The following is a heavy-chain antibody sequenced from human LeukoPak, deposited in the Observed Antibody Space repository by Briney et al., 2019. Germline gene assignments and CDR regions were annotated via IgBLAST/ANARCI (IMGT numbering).Heavy chain of an antibody. J-gene: IGHJ4*02. D-gene: IGHD3-16*01. CDR3: VKDQGRGGTFDY. V-gene: IGHV3-30*18. CDR1: GFTFSSYG. CDR2: ISYDGSNK. Sequence: PGRSLRLSCAASGFTFSSYGMHWVRQAPGKGLEWVAVISYDGSNKYYADSVKGRFTISRDNSKNTLYLQMNSLRAEDTAVYYCVKDQGRGGTFDYWGQGTLVTVSS.